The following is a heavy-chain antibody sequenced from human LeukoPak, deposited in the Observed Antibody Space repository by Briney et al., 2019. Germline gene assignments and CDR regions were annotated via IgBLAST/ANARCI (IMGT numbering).Heavy chain of an antibody. V-gene: IGHV3-23*01. CDR2: ISGSGGST. CDR3: AKKLHDSSGYYILWYAFDI. J-gene: IGHJ3*02. CDR1: GFTFSSYA. Sequence: GGSLRLSCAASGFTFSSYAMSWVRQAPGKGLEWVSAISGSGGSTYYADSVKGRFTISRDNPKNTLYLQMNSLRAEDTAVYYCAKKLHDSSGYYILWYAFDIWGQGTMVTVSS. D-gene: IGHD3-22*01.